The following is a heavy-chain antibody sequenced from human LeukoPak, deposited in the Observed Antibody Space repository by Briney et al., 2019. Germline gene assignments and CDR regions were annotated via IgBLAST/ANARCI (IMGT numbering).Heavy chain of an antibody. J-gene: IGHJ5*02. CDR3: ATSHDVKTAPYDL. CDR1: GGSISSYC. D-gene: IGHD2-21*01. Sequence: SETLSLTCTVSGGSISSYCWSWVRQPPGKGLEWIGYIYPSGSTDYNPSLKSRVTMSVDTSKNQLSMELRFLTAAGTAVYYCATSHDVKTAPYDLWGQGTLVTVSS. V-gene: IGHV4-4*09. CDR2: IYPSGST.